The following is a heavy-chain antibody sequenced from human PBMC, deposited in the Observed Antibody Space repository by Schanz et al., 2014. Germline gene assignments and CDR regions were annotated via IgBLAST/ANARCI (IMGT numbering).Heavy chain of an antibody. J-gene: IGHJ4*02. CDR1: GFTFSNFA. D-gene: IGHD3-10*01. CDR3: AKDQGSYGSGSYSYFDY. Sequence: QVQLVESGGGVVQPGRSLRLSCAASGFTFSNFAMHWVRQAPGKGLEWVTIISHDGSIQYGADSVKGRFTISRDNSKNTLYLQMNSLRAEDTAVYYCAKDQGSYGSGSYSYFDYWGQGTLATVSS. CDR2: ISHDGSIQ. V-gene: IGHV3-30*04.